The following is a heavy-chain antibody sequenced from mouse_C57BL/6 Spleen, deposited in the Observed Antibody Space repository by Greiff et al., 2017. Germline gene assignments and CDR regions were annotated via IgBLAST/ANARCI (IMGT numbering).Heavy chain of an antibody. Sequence: QVQLKQPGAELVRPGSSVKLSCKASGYTFTSYWMDWVKQRPGQGLEWIGNIYPSDSETHYNQKFKDKATLTVDKSYSTAYMQLSSLTSEDSAVDYCARDGTTVVAFDYWGQGTTLTVSS. J-gene: IGHJ2*01. CDR3: ARDGTTVVAFDY. D-gene: IGHD1-1*01. V-gene: IGHV1-61*01. CDR2: IYPSDSET. CDR1: GYTFTSYW.